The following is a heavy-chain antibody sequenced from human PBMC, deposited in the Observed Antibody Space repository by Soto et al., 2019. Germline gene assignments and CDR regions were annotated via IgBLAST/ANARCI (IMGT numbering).Heavy chain of an antibody. V-gene: IGHV1-2*02. Sequence: RASVKVSCKASGYTFTGYYMHWVRQAPGQGLEWMGWINPNSGGTNYAQKFQGRVTMTRDTSISTAYMELSRLRSDDTAVYYCFTYDSSGYYYYFDYWGQGTLVTVSS. D-gene: IGHD3-22*01. CDR2: INPNSGGT. CDR3: FTYDSSGYYYYFDY. J-gene: IGHJ4*02. CDR1: GYTFTGYY.